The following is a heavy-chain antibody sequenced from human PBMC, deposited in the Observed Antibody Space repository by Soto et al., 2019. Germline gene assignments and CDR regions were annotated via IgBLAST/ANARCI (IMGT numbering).Heavy chain of an antibody. CDR1: GGSIISSSYY. CDR2: IYYSGST. J-gene: IGHJ1*01. V-gene: IGHV4-39*01. CDR3: ARSVVVTAIAYFQH. Sequence: SETLSLTCTVSGGSIISSSYYWVWIRQPPGKGLEWIGSIYYSGSTYYNPSLKSRVTISVDTSKNQFSLKLSSVTAADTAVYYCARSVVVTAIAYFQHWGQGTLVTVSS. D-gene: IGHD2-21*02.